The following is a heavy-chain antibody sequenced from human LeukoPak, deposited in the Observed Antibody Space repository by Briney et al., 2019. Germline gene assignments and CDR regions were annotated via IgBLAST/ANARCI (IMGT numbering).Heavy chain of an antibody. CDR1: GFPFCSYR. D-gene: IGHD3-3*01. CDR3: ASNPDITIFGVVST. Sequence: PGGSLRLSCAASGFPFCSYRMQWVPQATGKGLEGVAFIRYDGSDKCCADSVKRRFTISRDNSKNTLYLQMNSLIAEDTAVYYCASNPDITIFGVVSTWGEGSLVTVSS. V-gene: IGHV3-30*02. J-gene: IGHJ1*01. CDR2: IRYDGSDK.